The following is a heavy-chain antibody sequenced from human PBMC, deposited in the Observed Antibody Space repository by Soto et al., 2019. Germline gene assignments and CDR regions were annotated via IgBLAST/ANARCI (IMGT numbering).Heavy chain of an antibody. D-gene: IGHD2-15*01. V-gene: IGHV3-23*01. J-gene: IGHJ5*02. CDR2: ISGSGGST. Sequence: AISGSGGSTYYADSVKGRFTISRDNSKNTLYLQMNSLRAEDTAVYYCAKDLAYCSGGSCYPIWFDPWGQGTLVTVSS. CDR3: AKDLAYCSGGSCYPIWFDP.